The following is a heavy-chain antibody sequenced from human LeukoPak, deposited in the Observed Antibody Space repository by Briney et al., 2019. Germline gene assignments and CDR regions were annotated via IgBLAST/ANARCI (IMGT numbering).Heavy chain of an antibody. CDR2: ISWNSGSI. J-gene: IGHJ3*02. V-gene: IGHV3-9*01. Sequence: GRSLRLSCAASGFTFDDYAMHWVRQAPGKGLEWVSGISWNSGSIGYADSVKGRFTISRDNAKNSLYLQMNSLRAEGTALYYCAKDMGSGSYIDAFDIWGQGTMVTVSS. CDR1: GFTFDDYA. CDR3: AKDMGSGSYIDAFDI. D-gene: IGHD3-10*01.